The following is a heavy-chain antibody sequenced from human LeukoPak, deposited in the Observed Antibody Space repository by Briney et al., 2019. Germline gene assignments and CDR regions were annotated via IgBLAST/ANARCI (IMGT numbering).Heavy chain of an antibody. Sequence: SETLSLTCTVSGASIRSYYWSWIRQPPGKGLEWVGDMYYSGSTNYNPSLRSRVTISVDTSKNQFSLKLTSVTAADTAVYYCASRYSGGYSEFDYWGQGTLVTVSS. D-gene: IGHD1-26*01. J-gene: IGHJ4*02. CDR1: GASIRSYY. CDR3: ASRYSGGYSEFDY. CDR2: MYYSGST. V-gene: IGHV4-59*08.